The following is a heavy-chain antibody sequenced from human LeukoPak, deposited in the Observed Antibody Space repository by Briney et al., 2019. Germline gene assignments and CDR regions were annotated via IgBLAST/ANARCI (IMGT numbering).Heavy chain of an antibody. J-gene: IGHJ4*02. CDR3: AREGSESHFDY. CDR2: MNPNSGNT. D-gene: IGHD3-10*01. Sequence: ASVKVSCKASGYTFPNFSINWVRQATGQGLEWMGWMNPNSGNTGYAQKFQGRVTITRNTSISTAYMELSSLRSEDTAVYYCAREGSESHFDYWGQGTLVTVSS. CDR1: GYTFPNFS. V-gene: IGHV1-8*01.